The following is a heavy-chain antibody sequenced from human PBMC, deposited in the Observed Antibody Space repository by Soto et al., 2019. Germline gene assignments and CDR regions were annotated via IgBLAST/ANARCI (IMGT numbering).Heavy chain of an antibody. CDR2: IIPVFGEP. Sequence: QVQLVQSGAEVKKPGSSVKVSCKATGGIFSSYAINWVRQAPGQALEWMGGIIPVFGEPNYAQRFQGRVTTTADAPTSTVYTELSSLRSEDTALYYCARHTKNFFNSGHYPPPSTYWCQGTLVTVPS. D-gene: IGHD3-22*01. CDR1: GGIFSSYA. J-gene: IGHJ4*02. CDR3: ARHTKNFFNSGHYPPPSTY. V-gene: IGHV1-69*01.